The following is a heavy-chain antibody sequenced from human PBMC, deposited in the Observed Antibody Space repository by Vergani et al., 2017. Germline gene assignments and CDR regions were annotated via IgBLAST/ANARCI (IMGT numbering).Heavy chain of an antibody. CDR3: TRFWPSYYYYGMYV. J-gene: IGHJ6*02. CDR2: IRSKAYGGTT. CDR1: GFTVSSNY. V-gene: IGHV3-49*04. D-gene: IGHD3-3*01. Sequence: EVQLVESGGGLVQPGGSLRLSCAASGFTVSSNYMSWVRQAPGKGLEWVGFIRSKAYGGTTEYAASVKGRFTISRDDSKSIAYLQMNSLKTEDTAVYYCTRFWPSYYYYGMYVWGQGTTVTVSS.